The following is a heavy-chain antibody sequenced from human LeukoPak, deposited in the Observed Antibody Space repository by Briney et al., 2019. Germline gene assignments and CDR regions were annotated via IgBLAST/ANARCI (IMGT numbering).Heavy chain of an antibody. V-gene: IGHV4-4*07. Sequence: SETLSLTCTVSGGSISSYYWSWIRQPAGKGLEWIGRIYTSGSTNYNPSLKSRVTMSVDTSKNQFSLKLSSVTAADTAVYYCARDPWFRTPYYYFWIGSIYHRHVWGKGTRVTL. CDR1: GGSISSYY. CDR3: ARDPWFRTPYYYFWIGSIYHRHV. J-gene: IGHJ6*03. D-gene: IGHD3-3*01. CDR2: IYTSGST.